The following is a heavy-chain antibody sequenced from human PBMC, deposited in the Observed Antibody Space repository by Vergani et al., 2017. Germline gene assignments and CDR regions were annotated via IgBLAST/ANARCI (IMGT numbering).Heavy chain of an antibody. Sequence: EVEMVQSGPEMREPRESLKISCKGSEYSFGNYWIGWVRQMPGKGLEWMGIIYPADSDTRYSPSFQGQVTISADKSISTAFLQWDSLKASDTALYYCARHTTYTDSWGQGTLVTVSS. CDR1: EYSFGNYW. V-gene: IGHV5-51*01. D-gene: IGHD1-1*01. J-gene: IGHJ4*02. CDR2: IYPADSDT. CDR3: ARHTTYTDS.